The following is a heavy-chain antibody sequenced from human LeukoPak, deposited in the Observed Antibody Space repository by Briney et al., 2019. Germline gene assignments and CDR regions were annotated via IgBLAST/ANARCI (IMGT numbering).Heavy chain of an antibody. V-gene: IGHV3-23*01. CDR2: ISGSGGST. Sequence: GGCLRLSCAASGFTFSSYAMSWVRQAPGKGLEWVSAISGSGGSTYYADSVKGRFTISRDNSKNTLYLQMNSLRAEDTAVYYCAKVGWGCSGGSCYYFDYWGQGTLVTVSS. J-gene: IGHJ4*02. CDR1: GFTFSSYA. CDR3: AKVGWGCSGGSCYYFDY. D-gene: IGHD2-15*01.